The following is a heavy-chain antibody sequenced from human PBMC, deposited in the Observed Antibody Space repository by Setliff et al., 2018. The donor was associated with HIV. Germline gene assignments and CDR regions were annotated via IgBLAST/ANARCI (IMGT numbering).Heavy chain of an antibody. V-gene: IGHV4-61*01. CDR2: IYYSGST. CDR3: ARRGYSYGYADAFDI. J-gene: IGHJ3*02. D-gene: IGHD5-18*01. Sequence: LSLTCTVSGGSISSGHYYWSWIRQPPGKGLEWIGSIYYSGSTNYNPSLKSRVTISVDTSKNQFSLKLNSVTAADTAVYYCARRGYSYGYADAFDIWGQGTMVTVSS. CDR1: GGSISSGHYY.